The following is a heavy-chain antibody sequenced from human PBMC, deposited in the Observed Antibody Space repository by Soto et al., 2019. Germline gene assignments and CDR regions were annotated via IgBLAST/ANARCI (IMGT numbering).Heavy chain of an antibody. CDR1: GFTFSSYA. CDR2: ISPSGGST. V-gene: IGHV3-23*01. CDR3: AKKVGGSSFFDC. J-gene: IGHJ4*02. D-gene: IGHD1-26*01. Sequence: EVQLLESGGGLVQSGGSLRLSCAASGFTFSSYAMSWVRQAPGKGLEWVSGISPSGGSTYYADSVKGRFTISRDNSKNTLYLQMNSLRAEDTAVYYCAKKVGGSSFFDCWGQGTLVTVSS.